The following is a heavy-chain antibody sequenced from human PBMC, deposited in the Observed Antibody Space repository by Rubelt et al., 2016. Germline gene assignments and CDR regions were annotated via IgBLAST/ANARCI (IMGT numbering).Heavy chain of an antibody. J-gene: IGHJ4*02. CDR2: INHSGST. CDR1: GGSFSGYY. V-gene: IGHV4-34*01. CDR3: ARERRVVTALWYFDY. D-gene: IGHD2-21*02. Sequence: QVQLQQWGTGLLKPSETLSLTCAVHGGSFSGYYWSWIRQPPGKGLEWIGEINHSGSTNYNPSLKSRVSISVDTSKNQFSLKLNSVTAADTALDYCARERRVVTALWYFDYWGQGTPVTVSS.